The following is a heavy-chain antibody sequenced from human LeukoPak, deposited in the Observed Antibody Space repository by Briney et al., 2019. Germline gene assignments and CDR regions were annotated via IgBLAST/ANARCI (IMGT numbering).Heavy chain of an antibody. CDR3: AGSSGSSGYYQGESD. Sequence: PSETLSLTCTVSGGSISSSSYYWGWIRQPPGKGLEWIGSIYYSESTYYNPSLKSRVTISVDTSKNQFSLKLSSVTAADTAVYYCAGSSGSSGYYQGESDWGQGTLVTVSS. V-gene: IGHV4-39*07. CDR1: GGSISSSSYY. CDR2: IYYSEST. J-gene: IGHJ4*02. D-gene: IGHD3-22*01.